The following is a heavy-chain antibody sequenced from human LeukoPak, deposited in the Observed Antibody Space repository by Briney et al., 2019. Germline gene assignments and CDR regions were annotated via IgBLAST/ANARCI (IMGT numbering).Heavy chain of an antibody. J-gene: IGHJ5*02. Sequence: GASLRLSCAASGFTSSSYAMSWVRQAPGKGLEWVSTISDSGGSTYYADSVKGRFTISRDTSKNTLYLQMNSLRADDTAVYYCAKGSRWYWFDPWGQGTLVTVSS. CDR3: AKGSRWYWFDP. CDR1: GFTSSSYA. V-gene: IGHV3-23*01. CDR2: ISDSGGST. D-gene: IGHD6-13*01.